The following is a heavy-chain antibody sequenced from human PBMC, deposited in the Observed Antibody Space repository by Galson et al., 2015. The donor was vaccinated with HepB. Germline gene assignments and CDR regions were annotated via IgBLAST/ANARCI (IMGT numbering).Heavy chain of an antibody. J-gene: IGHJ1*01. CDR1: GGTFSSYA. CDR2: IIPIFGTA. D-gene: IGHD2-15*01. CDR3: AREPYCSGGSCYAEYFQH. Sequence: SVKVSCKASGGTFSSYAISWVRQAPGQGLEWMGGIIPIFGTANYAQKFQGRVTITADESTSTAYMELSSLRSEDTAVYYCAREPYCSGGSCYAEYFQHWGQGTLVTVSS. V-gene: IGHV1-69*13.